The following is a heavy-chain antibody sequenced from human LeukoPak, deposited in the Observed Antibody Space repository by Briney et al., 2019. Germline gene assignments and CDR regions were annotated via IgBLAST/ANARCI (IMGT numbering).Heavy chain of an antibody. CDR2: FSNSGDNT. V-gene: IGHV3-64*02. J-gene: IGHJ6*03. CDR3: ARERSYYYLDV. CDR1: RFTFRSFY. Sequence: GGSLTLSCIASRFTFRSFYMQWLPHAPGKALEFVAAFSNSGDNTRHADAVEGTLNISRDNSKNTLYLQMHSLRAEDMAVYYCARERSYYYLDVWGTGTTVTVSS.